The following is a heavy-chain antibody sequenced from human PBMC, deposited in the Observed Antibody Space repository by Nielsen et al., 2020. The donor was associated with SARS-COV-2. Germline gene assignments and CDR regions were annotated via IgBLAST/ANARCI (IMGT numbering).Heavy chain of an antibody. CDR3: NSGYDSYYYYGMDV. CDR2: IYSGGST. Sequence: GGSLRLSCAASGFTVSSNYMSWVRQAPGKGLEWVSVIYSGGSTYYADSVKGRFTISRDNSKNTLYLQMNSLRAEDTAVYYCNSGYDSYYYYGMDVWGQGTTVTVSS. CDR1: GFTVSSNY. J-gene: IGHJ6*02. D-gene: IGHD5-12*01. V-gene: IGHV3-53*01.